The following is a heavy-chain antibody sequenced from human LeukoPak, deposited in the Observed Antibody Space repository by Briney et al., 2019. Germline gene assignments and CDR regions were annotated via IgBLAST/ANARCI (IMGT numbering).Heavy chain of an antibody. Sequence: PGGSLRLSCAASGFTFSNAWMNWVRQAPGKGLEWVGRIKSKTDGGTTDYAAPVKGRFTISRDDSKNTLYLQMNSLKTEDTAVYYRTTDRSSFYDFWSGSYWGQGTLVTVSS. J-gene: IGHJ4*02. CDR2: IKSKTDGGTT. CDR1: GFTFSNAW. D-gene: IGHD3-3*01. CDR3: TTDRSSFYDFWSGSY. V-gene: IGHV3-15*07.